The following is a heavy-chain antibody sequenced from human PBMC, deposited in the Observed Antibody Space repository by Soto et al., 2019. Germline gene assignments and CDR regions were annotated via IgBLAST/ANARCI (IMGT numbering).Heavy chain of an antibody. CDR2: IYYSGST. CDR3: ARRGRYFDWLNAFDI. D-gene: IGHD3-9*01. CDR1: GGSISSSSYY. Sequence: SETLSLTCTVSGGSISSSSYYWGWIRQPPGKGLEWIGSIYYSGSTYYNPSLKSRVTISVDTSKNQFSLKLSSVTAADTAVYYCARRGRYFDWLNAFDIWGQGTMVT. J-gene: IGHJ3*02. V-gene: IGHV4-39*01.